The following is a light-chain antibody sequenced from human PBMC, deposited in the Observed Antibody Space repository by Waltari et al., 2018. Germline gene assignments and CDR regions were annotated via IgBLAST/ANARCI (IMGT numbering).Light chain of an antibody. CDR1: SANLGSKT. CDR3: AAWIDSLNGVA. CDR2: GDD. V-gene: IGLV1-44*01. J-gene: IGLJ2*01. Sequence: QSVLTQPPSASGAPGQRVTISCSGGSANLGSKTINWYQHLPGTAPKLLIYGDDQRPSGVPDRFSASKSGNSGSLAIGGLRSEDEGDYYCAAWIDSLNGVAFGGGNKLTVL.